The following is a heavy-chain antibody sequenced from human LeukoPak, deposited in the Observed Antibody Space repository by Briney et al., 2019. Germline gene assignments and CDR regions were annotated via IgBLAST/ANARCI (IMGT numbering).Heavy chain of an antibody. D-gene: IGHD1-7*01. CDR3: ASRGITGTTSYNYFDP. CDR1: GFTFSRYG. CDR2: IWFDGSNK. V-gene: IGHV3-30*02. Sequence: GGSLRLSCAASGFTFSRYGMHWVRQAPGKGLEWVAFIWFDGSNKYYADSVKGRFTISRDNSKNTLYLQMNSLRAEDTAVYYCASRGITGTTSYNYFDPWGQGTLVTVSS. J-gene: IGHJ5*02.